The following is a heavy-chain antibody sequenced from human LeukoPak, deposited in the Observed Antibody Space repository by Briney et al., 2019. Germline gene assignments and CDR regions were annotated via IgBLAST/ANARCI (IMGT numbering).Heavy chain of an antibody. CDR3: ARDHHDSSGYYYYYYYMDV. Sequence: SETLPLTCTVSGGSISSSSYYWGWIRQPPGKGLEWIGSIYYSGSTYYNPSLKSRVTISVDTSKNQFSLKLSSVTAADTAVYYCARDHHDSSGYYYYYYYMDVWGKGTTVTVSS. D-gene: IGHD3-22*01. V-gene: IGHV4-39*07. J-gene: IGHJ6*03. CDR1: GGSISSSSYY. CDR2: IYYSGST.